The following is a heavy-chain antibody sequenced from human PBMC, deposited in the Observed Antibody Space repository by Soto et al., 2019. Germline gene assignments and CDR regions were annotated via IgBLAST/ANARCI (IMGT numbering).Heavy chain of an antibody. CDR2: INSDGSNT. CDR3: ASSARGLHGDYN. Sequence: EVQLVESGGGLVQPGGSLRLSCAASGFTFSSYWIHWVRQAPGKGLVWVSRINSDGSNTNYADSVKGRFTISRDNAKNTVYLQMNSLSAEDTAVYYCASSARGLHGDYNWGQGTPVTVSS. V-gene: IGHV3-74*01. D-gene: IGHD4-17*01. J-gene: IGHJ4*02. CDR1: GFTFSSYW.